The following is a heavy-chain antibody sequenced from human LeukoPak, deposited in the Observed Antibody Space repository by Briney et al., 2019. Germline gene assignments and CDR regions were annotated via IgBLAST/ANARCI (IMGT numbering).Heavy chain of an antibody. Sequence: ASVKVSCKASGYTFTSYGISWVRQAPGQGLEWMGWISAYNGNTNYAQKLQGRVTMTTDTSTSTAYMELRSLRSDDTAVYYCAREVPADETDAFDIWGQGTMVTVSS. J-gene: IGHJ3*02. CDR2: ISAYNGNT. V-gene: IGHV1-18*01. CDR3: AREVPADETDAFDI. CDR1: GYTFTSYG. D-gene: IGHD2-2*01.